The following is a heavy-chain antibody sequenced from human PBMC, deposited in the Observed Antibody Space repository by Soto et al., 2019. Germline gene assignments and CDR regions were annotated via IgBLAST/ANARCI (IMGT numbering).Heavy chain of an antibody. CDR2: ISGSGGST. CDR1: GFTFSSYA. V-gene: IGHV3-23*01. CDR3: AKGLDPYYGDYRDYYYGMDV. D-gene: IGHD4-17*01. J-gene: IGHJ6*02. Sequence: GGSLRLSCAASGFTFSSYAMSWVRQAPGKGLEWVSAISGSGGSTYYADSVKGRFTISRDNSKNTLYLQMNSLRAEDTAVYYCAKGLDPYYGDYRDYYYGMDVWGQGTTVTVS.